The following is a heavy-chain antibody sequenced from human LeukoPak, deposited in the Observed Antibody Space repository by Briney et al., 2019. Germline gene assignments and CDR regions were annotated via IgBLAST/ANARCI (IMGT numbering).Heavy chain of an antibody. CDR1: GFTFSSYA. CDR3: AKALYTSGFGEVFDY. J-gene: IGHJ4*02. Sequence: PGGSLRLSCVASGFTFSSYAMHWVCQAPGKGLEWVAFIGYDGTTTNYADSVKGRFTISRDNSKNTLCLQMNTLRAEDTAVYYCAKALYTSGFGEVFDYWGQGTLVTVSS. V-gene: IGHV3-30*02. CDR2: IGYDGTTT. D-gene: IGHD3-16*02.